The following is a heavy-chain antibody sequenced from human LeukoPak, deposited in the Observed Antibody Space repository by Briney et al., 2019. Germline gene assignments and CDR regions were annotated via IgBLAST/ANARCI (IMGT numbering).Heavy chain of an antibody. CDR3: ARVHRYGDYGGYFDY. CDR1: GYTFTSFG. CDR2: ISGYDGNT. J-gene: IGHJ4*02. V-gene: IGHV1-18*01. D-gene: IGHD4-17*01. Sequence: ASVKVSCKASGYTFTSFGFSWVRQAPGQGLEWMGWISGYDGNTYYAQQLQGRVTMTTDTSTSTAYMELRSLRSDDTAVYYCARVHRYGDYGGYFDYWGQGTLVTVSS.